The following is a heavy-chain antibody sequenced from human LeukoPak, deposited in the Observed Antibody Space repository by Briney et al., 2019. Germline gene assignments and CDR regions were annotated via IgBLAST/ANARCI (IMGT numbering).Heavy chain of an antibody. J-gene: IGHJ4*02. CDR2: IYWDDDK. D-gene: IGHD2-2*01. V-gene: IGHV2-5*02. Sequence: SGPTLVNPTQTLTLTCTFSGFSLSNSGVGVVWILQPPGKALEWLALIYWDDDKRYSPSLKSRLTITKDTSKNQVVLTMTNMDPVDTATYYCAHLGGSQSTSCFDYWGQGTLVTVSS. CDR1: GFSLSNSGVG. CDR3: AHLGGSQSTSCFDY.